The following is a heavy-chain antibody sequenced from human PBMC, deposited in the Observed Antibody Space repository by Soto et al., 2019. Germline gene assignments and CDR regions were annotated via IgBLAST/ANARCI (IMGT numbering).Heavy chain of an antibody. V-gene: IGHV4-30-4*01. CDR1: GGSISSGDYY. CDR2: TYYSGST. D-gene: IGHD1-20*01. Sequence: KPSETLSLTCTVSGGSISSGDYYWSWIRQPPGKGLEWIRYTYYSGSTYYNPSLKSRVTISVDTSKNQFSLKLSSVTAADTAVYYCARATITGDNWFDPWGQGTLVTVSS. J-gene: IGHJ5*02. CDR3: ARATITGDNWFDP.